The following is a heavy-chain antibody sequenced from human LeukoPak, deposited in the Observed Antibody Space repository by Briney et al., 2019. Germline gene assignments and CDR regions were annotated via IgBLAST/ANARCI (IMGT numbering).Heavy chain of an antibody. CDR3: ARTRSSGYLTFDY. CDR1: GYIFTTYA. J-gene: IGHJ4*02. V-gene: IGHV1-3*01. CDR2: INAGNGNT. Sequence: ASVKVSCKASGYIFTTYAMHWVRQAPGQRLEWMGWINAGNGNTKYSQKLQGRITITRDKSASTAYMEVSSLRSEDTAVYYCARTRSSGYLTFDYWGQGILVTVSS. D-gene: IGHD3-22*01.